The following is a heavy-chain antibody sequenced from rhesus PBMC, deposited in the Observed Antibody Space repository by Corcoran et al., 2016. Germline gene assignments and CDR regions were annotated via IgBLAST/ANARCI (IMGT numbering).Heavy chain of an antibody. J-gene: IGHJ4*01. D-gene: IGHD6-13*01. CDR2: MYGSSGST. CDR1: GYSISSGYD. Sequence: QVQLQESGPGVVKPSETLSLTCGVSGYSISSGYDWSWIRQPPGKGLEWIGYMYGSSGSTKYNPSLKNRVTISKATAKNQVSLKLSSVTAADTAVYYCARRIAAPPSYYFDYWGQGVLVTVSS. CDR3: ARRIAAPPSYYFDY. V-gene: IGHV4-76*01.